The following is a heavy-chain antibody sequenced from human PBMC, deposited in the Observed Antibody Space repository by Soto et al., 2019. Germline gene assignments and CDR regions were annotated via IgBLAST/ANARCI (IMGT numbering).Heavy chain of an antibody. V-gene: IGHV4-39*01. J-gene: IGHJ5*02. D-gene: IGHD2-15*01. CDR3: ARHRSDFWFDP. CDR2: IYYSGST. CDR1: GGSISSSSYF. Sequence: QLQLQESGPGLVKPSETLSLTCTVSGGSISSSSYFWGWIRQPPGKGLEWIGSIYYSGSTYYNQSLKSRVTVSVDTSKNQFSLKLSSVTAADTAVYYCARHRSDFWFDPWGQGTLVTVSS.